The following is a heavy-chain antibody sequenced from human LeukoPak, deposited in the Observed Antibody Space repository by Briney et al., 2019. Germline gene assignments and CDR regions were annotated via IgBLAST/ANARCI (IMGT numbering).Heavy chain of an antibody. J-gene: IGHJ6*03. CDR1: GYTFTGYY. V-gene: IGHV1-2*02. D-gene: IGHD2-2*01. CDR2: INPNSGGT. CDR3: ARDPIVVVPAAPGYMDV. Sequence: ASVEVSCKASGYTFTGYYMHWVRQAPGQGLEWMGWINPNSGGTNYAQKFQGRVTMTRDTSISTAYMELSRLRSDDTAVYYCARDPIVVVPAAPGYMDVWGKGTTVTVSS.